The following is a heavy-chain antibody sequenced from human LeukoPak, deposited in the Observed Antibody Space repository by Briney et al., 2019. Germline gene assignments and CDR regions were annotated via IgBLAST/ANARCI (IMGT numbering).Heavy chain of an antibody. CDR2: ISSSSSTI. V-gene: IGHV3-48*01. CDR3: AREEIVGEYYYYYDMDV. CDR1: GFTFSSYS. Sequence: SGGSLRLSCAASGFTFSSYSMNWVRQAPGKGLEWVSYISSSSSTIYYADSVKGRFTISRDNAKNSLYLQMNSLRAEDTAVYYCAREEIVGEYYYYYDMDVWGQGTTVTVSS. D-gene: IGHD1-26*01. J-gene: IGHJ6*02.